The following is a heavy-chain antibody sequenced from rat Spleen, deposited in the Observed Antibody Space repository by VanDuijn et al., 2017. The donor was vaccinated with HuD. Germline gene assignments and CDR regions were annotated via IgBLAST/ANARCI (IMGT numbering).Heavy chain of an antibody. CDR2: MWSGGGT. V-gene: IGHV2-72*01. CDR1: GFSLTSYH. Sequence: QVQLKESGPGLVQPSQTLSLTCTVSGFSLTSYHVSWVRQPPGKSLVWMGTMWSGGGTSYNSAVQSRLSISRDTSKSQVFLKLNSLQTEDIGTYYCARLGLGEDYWGQGVMVTVSS. D-gene: IGHD4-1*01. J-gene: IGHJ2*01. CDR3: ARLGLGEDY.